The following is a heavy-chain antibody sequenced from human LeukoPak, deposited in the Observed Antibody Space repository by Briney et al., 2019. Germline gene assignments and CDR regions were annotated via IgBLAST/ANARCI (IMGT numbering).Heavy chain of an antibody. CDR3: ARDLMVRGEGFDP. D-gene: IGHD3-10*01. J-gene: IGHJ5*02. CDR2: SYGGGST. CDR1: GLSLRINY. Sequence: GGSLRLSCAATGLSLRINYMAWVRQAPGKGLEGVSVSYGGGSTYYADSVKGRFTISRDSSKHTLYLQMNSLRAEDTAVYYCARDLMVRGEGFDPWGQGILVTVSS. V-gene: IGHV3-53*01.